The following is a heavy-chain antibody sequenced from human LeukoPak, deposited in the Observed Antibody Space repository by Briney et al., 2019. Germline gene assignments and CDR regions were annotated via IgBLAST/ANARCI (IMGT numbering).Heavy chain of an antibody. V-gene: IGHV1-46*01. CDR1: GYTFTSYY. Sequence: ASVKVSCKASGYTFTSYYMDWVRQARGQGLEWMGIINPSGGITSYAQKFQGRITMTRDTSTSTVYMELSSLRSEDTAVYYCARMSGYCSSGSCYTDNWFDPWGQGTLVTVSS. CDR2: INPSGGIT. J-gene: IGHJ5*02. CDR3: ARMSGYCSSGSCYTDNWFDP. D-gene: IGHD2-2*02.